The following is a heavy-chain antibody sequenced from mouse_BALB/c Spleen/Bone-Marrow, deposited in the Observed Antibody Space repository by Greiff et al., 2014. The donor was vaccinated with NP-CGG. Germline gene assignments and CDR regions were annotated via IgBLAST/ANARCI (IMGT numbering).Heavy chain of an antibody. CDR2: ISSGGHYT. D-gene: IGHD2-4*01. J-gene: IGHJ2*01. V-gene: IGHV5-6-4*01. CDR3: SKDGGYDYSYYFDY. CDR1: GFIFSSYS. Sequence: EVQLVESGGGLVKPGGSLKLSCAASGFIFSSYSMSWVRQTPEKRLEWVATISSGGHYTYYPDSVKGRFTISRDNAKNTLYLQMSSLKSEDTAMYYCSKDGGYDYSYYFDYWGQGTTLTVSS.